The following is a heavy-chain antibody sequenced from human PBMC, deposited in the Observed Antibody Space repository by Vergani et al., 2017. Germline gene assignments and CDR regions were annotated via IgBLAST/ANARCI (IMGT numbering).Heavy chain of an antibody. V-gene: IGHV3-33*01. J-gene: IGHJ4*02. CDR3: ARDLRLLDFWSGFDY. Sequence: QVQLVESGGGVVQPGGSLRLSCAASGFTFSSYGMHWVRQAPGKGLEWVAVIWYDGSNKYYADSVKGRFTISRDNSKNTLYLQMNSLRAEDTAVYYCARDLRLLDFWSGFDYWGQGTLVTVSS. CDR2: IWYDGSNK. CDR1: GFTFSSYG. D-gene: IGHD3-3*01.